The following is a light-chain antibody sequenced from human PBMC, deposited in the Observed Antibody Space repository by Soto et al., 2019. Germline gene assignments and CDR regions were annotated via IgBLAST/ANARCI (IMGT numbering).Light chain of an antibody. Sequence: ENVWTQSPGTLSFSPGERATRSCSASQSVDRNYLAWYQQKPGQAPRLLIYGTSTRATGISDRFSGSGSGTDFALTINRQEPEDFAVYYCQKYDNSLYTVAQGTRMEIK. J-gene: IGKJ2*01. CDR2: GTS. V-gene: IGKV3-20*01. CDR3: QKYDNSLYT. CDR1: QSVDRNY.